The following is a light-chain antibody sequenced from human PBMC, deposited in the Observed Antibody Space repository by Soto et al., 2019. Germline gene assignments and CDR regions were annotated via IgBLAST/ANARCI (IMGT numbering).Light chain of an antibody. CDR3: QTWGTGLLV. CDR1: SGHSSYA. J-gene: IGLJ3*02. Sequence: QAVLTQSPSASASLGASVKLTCTLSSGHSSYALAWHQQQPEKGPRYLMKLNSDGSHSKGDGIPDRFSGSSSGAERYLTISSLQSEDEADYYCQTWGTGLLVFGGGTKLTVL. CDR2: LNSDGSH. V-gene: IGLV4-69*01.